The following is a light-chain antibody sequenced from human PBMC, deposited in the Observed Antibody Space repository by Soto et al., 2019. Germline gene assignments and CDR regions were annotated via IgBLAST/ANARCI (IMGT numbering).Light chain of an antibody. CDR3: QKCDGTGT. CDR2: GAS. J-gene: IGKJ1*01. V-gene: IGKV3-20*01. Sequence: EIVLTQSPDTLSLSPGERATLSCRASQFFGSDYLAWYQQKPGQPPRLLIYGASRRATGIPDRFSGSGSGTDFTLTISSLEPEDFAMYYCQKCDGTGTFGQGTKVEIK. CDR1: QFFGSDY.